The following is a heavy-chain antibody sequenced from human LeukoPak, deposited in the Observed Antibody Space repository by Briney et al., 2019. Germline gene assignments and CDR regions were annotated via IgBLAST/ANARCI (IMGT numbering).Heavy chain of an antibody. V-gene: IGHV4-34*01. J-gene: IGHJ4*02. Sequence: PSETLSLTCVLYRSSFSGYYWSWIRQPPRKGREWIGEINHSGSTNYNASLKSRATISVDTSRKQFSLKLSSVTAADSAMYYCAREPGWTIAARPFDYCGQGTLVTVSS. CDR1: RSSFSGYY. D-gene: IGHD6-6*01. CDR3: AREPGWTIAARPFDY. CDR2: INHSGST.